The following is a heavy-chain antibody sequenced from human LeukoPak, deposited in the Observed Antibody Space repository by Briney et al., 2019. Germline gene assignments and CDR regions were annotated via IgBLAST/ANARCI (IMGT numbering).Heavy chain of an antibody. CDR2: IYGSGSV. Sequence: PSETLSLTCTVSGGSISRSNNWWTWIRQPPGQRLEWIGSIYGSGSVFYNPSLGSRVTISVDTSKSQFSLKLSSVTAADTAMYYCARGLVPSALGPTQYSSSLGYFDYWGQGTLVTVSS. CDR3: ARGLVPSALGPTQYSSSLGYFDY. V-gene: IGHV4-39*01. CDR1: GGSISRSNNW. D-gene: IGHD6-13*01. J-gene: IGHJ4*02.